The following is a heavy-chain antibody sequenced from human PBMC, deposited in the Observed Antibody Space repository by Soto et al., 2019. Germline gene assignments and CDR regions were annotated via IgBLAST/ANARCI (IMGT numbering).Heavy chain of an antibody. CDR3: ARLTADYGDYLGYYYGMDV. CDR1: GYSFTSYW. D-gene: IGHD4-17*01. Sequence: PGESLKISCNGSGYSFTSYWISWVRQMPGKGLEWMGRIDPSDSYTNYSPSFQGHVTISADKSISTAYLQWSSLKASDTAMYYCARLTADYGDYLGYYYGMDVWGQGTTVTVSS. CDR2: IDPSDSYT. V-gene: IGHV5-10-1*01. J-gene: IGHJ6*02.